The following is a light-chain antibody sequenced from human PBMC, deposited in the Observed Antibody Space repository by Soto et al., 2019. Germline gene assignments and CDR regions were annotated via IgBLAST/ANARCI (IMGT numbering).Light chain of an antibody. J-gene: IGKJ1*01. V-gene: IGKV3D-20*02. CDR2: GAS. CDR1: ESISRDY. CDR3: QQRPNWPRT. Sequence: EIMLTQSPGTLSLSPGQRATLSCRASESISRDYLAWYQQRLGQAPRLLIYGASSGATGIPDRFSGSGSGTDFTLTISRLEPEDFALYYCQQRPNWPRTFGQGTKVDIK.